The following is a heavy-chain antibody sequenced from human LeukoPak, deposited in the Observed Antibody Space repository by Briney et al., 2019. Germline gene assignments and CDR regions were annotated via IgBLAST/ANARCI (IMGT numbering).Heavy chain of an antibody. CDR3: ARGRSRYSSSWYSSFDY. Sequence: SETLSLTCAVYGGSFSGYYWSWIHQPPGKGLEWIGEINHSGSTNYNPSLKSRVTISVDTSKNQFSLKLSSVTAADTAVYYCARGRSRYSSSWYSSFDYWGQGTLVTVSS. CDR1: GGSFSGYY. D-gene: IGHD6-13*01. CDR2: INHSGST. V-gene: IGHV4-34*01. J-gene: IGHJ4*02.